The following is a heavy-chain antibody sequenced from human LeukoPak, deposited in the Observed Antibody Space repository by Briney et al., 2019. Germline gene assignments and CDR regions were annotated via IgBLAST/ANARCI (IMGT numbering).Heavy chain of an antibody. D-gene: IGHD6-6*01. J-gene: IGHJ4*02. V-gene: IGHV1-58*01. CDR3: AAVSSSSLGFDY. CDR1: GFTFTSSA. Sequence: SVKVSCKASGFTFTSSAVQWVRQARGQRLEWIGWIVVGSGNTNYAQKFQERVTITRDMSTSTAYMELSSLRSEDTAVYYCAAVSSSSLGFDYWGQGTLVTASS. CDR2: IVVGSGNT.